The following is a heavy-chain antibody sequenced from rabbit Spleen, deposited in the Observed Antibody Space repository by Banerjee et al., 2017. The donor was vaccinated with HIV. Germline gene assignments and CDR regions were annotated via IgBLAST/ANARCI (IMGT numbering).Heavy chain of an antibody. V-gene: IGHV1S40*01. J-gene: IGHJ6*01. CDR2: IYPDGIGST. Sequence: QSLEESGGDLVKPGASLTLTCTASGFSFSSRYYMCWVRQAPGKGLEWIGCIYPDGIGSTAYASWAKGRFTCSKTSSTTVTLQMTRLTAADTATYFCARDTSSSFSSYGMDLWGPGTLVTVS. CDR1: GFSFSSRYY. CDR3: ARDTSSSFSSYGMDL. D-gene: IGHD1-1*01.